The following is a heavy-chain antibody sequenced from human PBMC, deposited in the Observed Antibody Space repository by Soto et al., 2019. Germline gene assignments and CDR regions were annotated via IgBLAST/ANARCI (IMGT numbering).Heavy chain of an antibody. V-gene: IGHV3-23*01. Sequence: GGSLRLSCAASGFTFSNYAMSWVRQAPGKGLEWVSDISGSGSNTYYADSVKGRLTISRDNSKSTLYLQMSSLGAADTAVYYCAKEDRAVAGYYFDNWGQGTLVTVSS. J-gene: IGHJ4*02. D-gene: IGHD6-19*01. CDR1: GFTFSNYA. CDR2: ISGSGSNT. CDR3: AKEDRAVAGYYFDN.